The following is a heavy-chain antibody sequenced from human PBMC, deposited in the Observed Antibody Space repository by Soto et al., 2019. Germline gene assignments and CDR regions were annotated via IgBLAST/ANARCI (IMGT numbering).Heavy chain of an antibody. D-gene: IGHD3-10*01. CDR1: GGPVSSGGRY. V-gene: IGHV4-31*03. CDR3: ARKLWFGENLWFDP. Sequence: SETLCLTCTVSGGPVSSGGRYWSWFRQHPGKGLEWIGYIYYTGRTDYNPSLKSRVIISLDTSKSQFSLKLSSVTAADTAVYYCARKLWFGENLWFDPWGQGTLVTVSS. J-gene: IGHJ5*02. CDR2: IYYTGRT.